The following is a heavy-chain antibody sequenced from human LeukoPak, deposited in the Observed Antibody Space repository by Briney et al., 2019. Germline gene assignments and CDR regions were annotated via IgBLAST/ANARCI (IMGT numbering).Heavy chain of an antibody. CDR1: GGTFSSYA. CDR2: IIPILGIA. Sequence: ASVKVSCKASGGTFSSYAIGWVRQAPGQGLEWMGRIIPILGIANYAQKFQGRVTITADKSTSTAYMELSSLRSEDTAVYYCARDYSSSWYHFDYWGQGTLVTVSS. CDR3: ARDYSSSWYHFDY. D-gene: IGHD6-13*01. V-gene: IGHV1-69*04. J-gene: IGHJ4*02.